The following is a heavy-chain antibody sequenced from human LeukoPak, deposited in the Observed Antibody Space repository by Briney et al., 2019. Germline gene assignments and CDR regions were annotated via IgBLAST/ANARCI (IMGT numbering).Heavy chain of an antibody. CDR2: IYHSGST. CDR1: GYSISSGYY. J-gene: IGHJ5*02. V-gene: IGHV4-38-2*02. Sequence: TSETLSLTCTVSGYSISSGYYWGWIRPPPGKGLEWIGSIYHSGSTYYNPSLKSRVTISVDTSKNQFSLKLSSVTAADTAVYYCARVVGATEAWGQGTLVTVSS. CDR3: ARVVGATEA. D-gene: IGHD1-26*01.